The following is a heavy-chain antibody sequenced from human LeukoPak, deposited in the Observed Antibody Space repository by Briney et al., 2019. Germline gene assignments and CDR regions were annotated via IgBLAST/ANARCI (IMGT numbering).Heavy chain of an antibody. CDR3: AKRGVVIRVILVGFHKEAYYFDS. J-gene: IGHJ4*02. Sequence: GGSLLLSGAVSGITLSNYGMSWGRQAPGKGLEWVAGISDSGGSTNYADSVKGRFTISRDNPKNTLYLQMTSLRAADTAVYFCAKRGVVIRVILVGFHKEAYYFDSWGQGALVTVSS. V-gene: IGHV3-23*01. D-gene: IGHD3-22*01. CDR2: ISDSGGST. CDR1: GITLSNYG.